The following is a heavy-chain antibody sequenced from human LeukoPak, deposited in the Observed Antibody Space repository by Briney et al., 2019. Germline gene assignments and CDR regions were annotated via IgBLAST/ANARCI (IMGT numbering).Heavy chain of an antibody. CDR3: ARGQAGYNWGPDY. Sequence: GGSLRLSCAASGFTFSSYSMNWVRQAPGKGLEWVSSISSSSSYIYYADSVKGRFTISRDNAKNSLYPQMNSLRAEDTAVYYCARGQAGYNWGPDYWGQGTLVTVSS. CDR1: GFTFSSYS. V-gene: IGHV3-21*01. D-gene: IGHD5-24*01. J-gene: IGHJ4*02. CDR2: ISSSSSYI.